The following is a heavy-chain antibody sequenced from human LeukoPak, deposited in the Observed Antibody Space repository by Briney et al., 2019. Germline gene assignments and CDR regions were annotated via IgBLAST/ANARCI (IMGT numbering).Heavy chain of an antibody. Sequence: APVKVSCRASGYNFTTYGISWVRQAPGQGLEWMGWISTADDYTKYSRRFQGRVTITTDRSTTTVFLDLRNLRSDDTAVYFCVRDSASRAGKPFDFWGQGTLVTVSS. CDR1: GYNFTTYG. CDR3: VRDSASRAGKPFDF. CDR2: ISTADDYT. D-gene: IGHD1-14*01. J-gene: IGHJ4*02. V-gene: IGHV1-18*01.